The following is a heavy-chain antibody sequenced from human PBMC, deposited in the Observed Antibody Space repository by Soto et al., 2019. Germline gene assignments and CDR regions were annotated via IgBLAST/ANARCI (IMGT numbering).Heavy chain of an antibody. CDR2: IYYGGST. CDR1: GGSITNSY. CDR3: ARGEGYSFAHDY. V-gene: IGHV4-59*01. Sequence: LSLTCTVSGGSITNSYWSWIRQPPGKGLEWIGYIYYGGSTDYNPSLKSRVTMSGDTSKNQLSLKLNSVAAADTAVYYCARGEGYSFAHDYWGQGIQVTVSS. D-gene: IGHD5-18*01. J-gene: IGHJ4*02.